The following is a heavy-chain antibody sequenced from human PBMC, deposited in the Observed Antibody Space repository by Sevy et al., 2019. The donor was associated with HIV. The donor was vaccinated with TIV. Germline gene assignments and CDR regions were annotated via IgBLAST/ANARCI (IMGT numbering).Heavy chain of an antibody. CDR1: GGSISSYY. J-gene: IGHJ6*03. V-gene: IGHV4-59*01. Sequence: SETLSLTCTVSGGSISSYYWSWIRQPPGKGLEWIGYIYYSGSTNYDPSLKSRVTISVDTSKNQFSLKLSSVTAADTAVYYCARGSDTPMPSYYHYYYLDVWGKGTTVTVSS. CDR2: IYYSGST. CDR3: ARGSDTPMPSYYHYYYLDV. D-gene: IGHD5-18*01.